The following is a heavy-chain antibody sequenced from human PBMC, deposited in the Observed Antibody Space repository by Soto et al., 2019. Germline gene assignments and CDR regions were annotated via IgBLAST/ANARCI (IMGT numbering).Heavy chain of an antibody. CDR2: IIPIFGTA. V-gene: IGHV1-69*19. D-gene: IGHD3-22*01. CDR3: ARDGRGPYYYDSSGPPYFDY. J-gene: IGHJ4*02. CDR1: GGTFSSYA. Sequence: QVQLVQSGAEVKKPGSSVKVSCKASGGTFSSYAISWVRQAPGQGLEWMGGIIPIFGTANYVQKFQGRVTIPANESTSTAYMELSSLRSEDTAVYYCARDGRGPYYYDSSGPPYFDYWGQGTLVTVSS.